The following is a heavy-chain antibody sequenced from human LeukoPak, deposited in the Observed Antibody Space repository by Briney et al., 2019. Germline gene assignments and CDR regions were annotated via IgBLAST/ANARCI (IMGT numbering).Heavy chain of an antibody. V-gene: IGHV3-53*01. D-gene: IGHD3-10*01. CDR1: GFTVSTNY. J-gene: IGHJ4*02. Sequence: PGGSLRLSCAASGFTVSTNYMSWVRQAPGQGLEWVSIIYKDETTVYADSVKGRFIISRDNSKNTVHLQMNSLRAEDTAVYYCARDRGVLWSNPYYFDYWGQGTLVTVSS. CDR2: IYKDETT. CDR3: ARDRGVLWSNPYYFDY.